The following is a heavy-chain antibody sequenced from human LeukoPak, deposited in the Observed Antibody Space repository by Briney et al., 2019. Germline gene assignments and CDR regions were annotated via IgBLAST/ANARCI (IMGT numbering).Heavy chain of an antibody. CDR3: AREAEEAFDI. V-gene: IGHV3-74*01. CDR2: ISSDGSST. Sequence: GGSLRLSCETSGFNPRHYWMSWVRQAPGQGLVWVSRISSDGSSTTYADSVKGRFTISRDNAKNTLYLQMNNLRAEDTAVYYCAREAEEAFDIWGQGTMVTVSS. D-gene: IGHD1-14*01. J-gene: IGHJ3*02. CDR1: GFNPRHYW.